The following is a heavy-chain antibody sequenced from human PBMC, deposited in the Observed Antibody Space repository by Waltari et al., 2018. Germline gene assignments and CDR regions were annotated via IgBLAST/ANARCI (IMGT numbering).Heavy chain of an antibody. V-gene: IGHV1-8*03. Sequence: QVQLVQSGAEVKKPGSSVKVSCKASGGTFSSYAISWVRQAPGQGLEWMGWMNPNSGNTGYAQKFQGRVTITRNTSISTAYMELSSLRSEDTAVYYCARDSSRGRKAARHIFDYWGQGTLVTVSS. D-gene: IGHD6-6*01. CDR1: GGTFSSYA. CDR3: ARDSSRGRKAARHIFDY. J-gene: IGHJ4*02. CDR2: MNPNSGNT.